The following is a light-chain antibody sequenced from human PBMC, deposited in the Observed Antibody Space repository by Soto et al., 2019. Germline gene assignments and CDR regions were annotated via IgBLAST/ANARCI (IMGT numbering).Light chain of an antibody. CDR3: QHDISFPFT. V-gene: IGKV1-12*01. J-gene: IGKJ3*01. CDR2: EAS. CDR1: QDISSW. Sequence: DIQMTQSPSSVYASVGDRVTITCRVSQDISSWLAWYQQKPGKAPVLLIYEASRLQSGVPSRFSGRASGADFTLTINSLQPEDFGTYYCQHDISFPFTFGPGTKVDV.